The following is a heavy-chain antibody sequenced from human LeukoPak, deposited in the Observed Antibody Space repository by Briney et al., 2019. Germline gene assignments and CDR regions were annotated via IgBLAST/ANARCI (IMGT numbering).Heavy chain of an antibody. CDR1: GGSINSDSYY. D-gene: IGHD5-24*01. Sequence: SETLSLTCTVSGGSINSDSYYWGWIRQPPGKGLEWIGNIYYSGSTYYNPSLKSRVTISVDTSKNQFSLNLRSVTAADTAVYYCARDGYNPIDYWGQGTLVTVSS. J-gene: IGHJ4*02. CDR3: ARDGYNPIDY. CDR2: IYYSGST. V-gene: IGHV4-39*02.